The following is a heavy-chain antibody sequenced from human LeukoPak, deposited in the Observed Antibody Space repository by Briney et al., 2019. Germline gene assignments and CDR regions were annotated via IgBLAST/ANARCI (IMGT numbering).Heavy chain of an antibody. CDR1: GFTVSSNY. CDR3: ARVVLYYYYMDV. Sequence: PGGSLRLSCAASGFTVSSNYMSWVRQVPGKGLEWVSVIYGGTSTYYTDSVKGRSTISRDNSKNTLYLQMNSLRAEDTAVYYCARVVLYYYYMDVWGKGTTVTVSS. CDR2: IYGGTST. J-gene: IGHJ6*03. V-gene: IGHV3-53*01.